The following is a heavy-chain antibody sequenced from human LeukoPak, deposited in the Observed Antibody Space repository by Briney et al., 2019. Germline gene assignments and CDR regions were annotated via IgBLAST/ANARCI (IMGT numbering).Heavy chain of an antibody. CDR3: VRESRPGGAMGLYHNLDY. Sequence: GGSLRLSCAASGFPFSNYAMSWVRQAPGKGLEWVANIKEDGTEKNLVDSVKGRFTISRDNTKNLLFLEMNNLRGDDTAIYYCVRESRPGGAMGLYHNLDYWGQGTLVAVSS. J-gene: IGHJ4*02. V-gene: IGHV3-7*01. CDR2: IKEDGTEK. CDR1: GFPFSNYA. D-gene: IGHD1-1*01.